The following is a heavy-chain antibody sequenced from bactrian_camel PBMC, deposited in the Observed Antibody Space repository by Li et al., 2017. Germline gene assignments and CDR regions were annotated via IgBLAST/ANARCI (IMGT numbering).Heavy chain of an antibody. D-gene: IGHD2*01. CDR2: INSRGGSA. Sequence: HVQLVESGGGLVKPGGSLRLSCEASGLTFGNYNWNWVRQAPGKGLEWVSAINSRGGSAYYADSVKGRFTISRDSAKNTLYLQLNSLKTEDTAMYYCAKERGAYYKQYVPSSDRGQGTQVTVS. CDR1: GLTFGNYN. V-gene: IGHV3S1*01. CDR3: AKERGAYYKQYVPSSD. J-gene: IGHJ4*01.